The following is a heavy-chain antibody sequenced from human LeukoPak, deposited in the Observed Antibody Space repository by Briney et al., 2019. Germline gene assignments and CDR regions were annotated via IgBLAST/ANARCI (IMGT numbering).Heavy chain of an antibody. CDR2: ISGSGGST. J-gene: IGHJ4*02. Sequence: PGGSLRLSCAASGFSFATYAMGWVRQAPGKGLEWVSAISGSGGSTYYADSVKGRFTISRDNSKNTLYLQMNSLRAEDTAVYYCAKDKGAVTGTFDYWGQGTLVTVSS. CDR1: GFSFATYA. D-gene: IGHD1-14*01. CDR3: AKDKGAVTGTFDY. V-gene: IGHV3-23*01.